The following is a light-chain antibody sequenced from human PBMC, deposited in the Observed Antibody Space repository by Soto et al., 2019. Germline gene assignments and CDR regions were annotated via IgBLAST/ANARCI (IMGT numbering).Light chain of an antibody. V-gene: IGKV3-20*01. J-gene: IGKJ1*01. CDR3: QQYGGSPWT. CDR1: QSVSSNY. Sequence: DIVLTQSPGTLSLSPGERATLSCRASQSVSSNYLAWYQQKPGQAPRLLIYGASSRATGIPDTFSGSGSGTDFTLTISRLEPEDFAVYYCQQYGGSPWTFGQGTKVEIK. CDR2: GAS.